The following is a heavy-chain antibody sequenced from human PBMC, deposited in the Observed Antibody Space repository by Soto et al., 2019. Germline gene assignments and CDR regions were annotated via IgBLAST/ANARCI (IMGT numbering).Heavy chain of an antibody. D-gene: IGHD4-4*01. CDR1: GGTFSSYA. V-gene: IGHV1-69*12. CDR2: IIPIFGTA. CDR3: ARDEGLPNTVTTLYGMDV. J-gene: IGHJ6*02. Sequence: QVQLVQSGAEVKKPGSSVKVSSKASGGTFSSYAISWVRQAPGQGLEWMGGIIPIFGTANYAQKFQGRVTITADESTSTAYMELSSLRSEDTAVYYCARDEGLPNTVTTLYGMDVWGQGTTVTVSS.